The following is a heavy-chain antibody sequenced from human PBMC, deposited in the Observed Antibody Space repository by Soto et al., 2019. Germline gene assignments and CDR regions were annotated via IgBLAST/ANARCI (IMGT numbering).Heavy chain of an antibody. D-gene: IGHD3-16*01. CDR1: GFTFSIYS. J-gene: IGHJ6*02. CDR3: ARGDVGDYYGMDV. CDR2: ISSRSSYI. Sequence: EVQLVESGGGLVKPGGSLRLSCAASGFTFSIYSMNWVRQAPGKGLEWVSSISSRSSYIYYADSVKGRFTISRDNAKNSLYMQMNSLRAEDTAVYYCARGDVGDYYGMDVRGQGTTVTVSS. V-gene: IGHV3-21*01.